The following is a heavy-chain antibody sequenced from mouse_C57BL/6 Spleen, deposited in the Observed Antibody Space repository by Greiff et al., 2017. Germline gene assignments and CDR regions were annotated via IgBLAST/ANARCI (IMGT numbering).Heavy chain of an antibody. CDR3: ARGATTVVARYFDV. V-gene: IGHV1-69*01. CDR2: IDPSDSYT. CDR1: GYTFTSYW. D-gene: IGHD1-1*01. J-gene: IGHJ1*03. Sequence: QVHVKQPGAELVMPGASVKLSCKASGYTFTSYWMHWVKQRPGQGLEWIGEIDPSDSYTNYNQKFKGKSTLTVDKSSSTAYMQLSSLTSEDSAVYYCARGATTVVARYFDVCGTGTTVTVSS.